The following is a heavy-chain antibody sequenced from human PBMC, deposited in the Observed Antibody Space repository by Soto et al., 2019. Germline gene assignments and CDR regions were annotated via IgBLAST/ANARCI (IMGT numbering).Heavy chain of an antibody. V-gene: IGHV3-48*01. CDR2: ISSSSSTI. CDR1: GFTFSSYS. Sequence: EVQLVESGGGLVQPGGSLRLSCAASGFTFSSYSMNWVRQAPGKGLEWVSYISSSSSTIYYANSVKGRFTISRDNAKNSLYLQMNSLRAEDTAVYYCARVMITFGGVIVGYFDYWGQGTLVTVSS. D-gene: IGHD3-16*02. CDR3: ARVMITFGGVIVGYFDY. J-gene: IGHJ4*02.